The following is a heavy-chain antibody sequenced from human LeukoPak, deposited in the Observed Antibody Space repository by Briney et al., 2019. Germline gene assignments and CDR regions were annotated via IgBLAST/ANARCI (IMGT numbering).Heavy chain of an antibody. CDR3: ARVSGSWFDP. V-gene: IGHV4-38-2*02. CDR1: GYSISSGYY. J-gene: IGHJ5*02. Sequence: SETLSLTCTVSGYSISSGYYWGWIRQPPGKGLEWIGSIYHSGSTYYNPSLKSRVTISVDTSKNQFSLKLSSVTAADTAVYYCARVSGSWFDPWGQGTLVTVSS. CDR2: IYHSGST.